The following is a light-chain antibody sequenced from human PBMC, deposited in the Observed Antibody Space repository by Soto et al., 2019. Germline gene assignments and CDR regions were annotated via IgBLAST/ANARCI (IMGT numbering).Light chain of an antibody. Sequence: EIVLTQSPGTLSLSPGERATLSCRASQSVSSSYLAWYQQKPGQAPRLLIYGASSRATGIPDRFSGSGSGKDFTLTISRLEPEDFAVYYCQQYGSSHLITFGQGTRLEIK. CDR1: QSVSSSY. J-gene: IGKJ5*01. CDR3: QQYGSSHLIT. V-gene: IGKV3-20*01. CDR2: GAS.